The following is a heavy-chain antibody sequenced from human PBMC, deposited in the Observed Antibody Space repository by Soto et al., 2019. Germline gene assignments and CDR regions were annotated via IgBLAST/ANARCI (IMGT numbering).Heavy chain of an antibody. D-gene: IGHD3-9*01. J-gene: IGHJ6*02. V-gene: IGHV1-18*01. CDR2: ISAYNGNT. CDR3: ARGVLRYRVDV. CDR1: GYTFSSFG. Sequence: ASVKVSCKASGYTFSSFGFSWMRQAPGQGLEWMGWISAYNGNTNYAQKLQGRVTMTTDTSTSTAYMELRSLRSDDTAVYYCARGVLRYRVDVWGQGTTVTVSS.